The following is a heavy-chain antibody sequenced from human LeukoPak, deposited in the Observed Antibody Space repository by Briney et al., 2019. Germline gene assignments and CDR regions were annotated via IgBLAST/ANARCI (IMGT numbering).Heavy chain of an antibody. D-gene: IGHD2-2*01. CDR2: INHSGST. V-gene: IGHV4-34*01. Sequence: SETLSLTCAVYGGSFSGYYWSWIRQPPGKGLDWIGEINHSGSTNYNPSLKSRVTISVDTSKNQFSLKLSSVTAADTAVYYCARKEGRSEYQPSFDSWGQGTRVTVSS. CDR3: ARKEGRSEYQPSFDS. CDR1: GGSFSGYY. J-gene: IGHJ4*02.